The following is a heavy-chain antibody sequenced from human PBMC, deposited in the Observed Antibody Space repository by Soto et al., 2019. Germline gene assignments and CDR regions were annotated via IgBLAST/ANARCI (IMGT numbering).Heavy chain of an antibody. CDR3: ARPSSGWYTRNSRGSYFDS. J-gene: IGHJ4*02. Sequence: QVQLVQSGAEVKKPGSSVKVSCKASGGTFSSYTISWVRQAPGQGLEWMGRIIPILGIANYAQKFQGRVTITADKSTSTAYMELSSLRSEDTAVYYCARPSSGWYTRNSRGSYFDSWGQGTLVTVSS. CDR2: IIPILGIA. V-gene: IGHV1-69*02. D-gene: IGHD6-19*01. CDR1: GGTFSSYT.